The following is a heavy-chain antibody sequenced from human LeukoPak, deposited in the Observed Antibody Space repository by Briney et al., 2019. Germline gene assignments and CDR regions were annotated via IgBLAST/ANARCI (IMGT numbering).Heavy chain of an antibody. CDR1: GGSISSGGYY. Sequence: SRTLCLSCTVSGGSISSGGYYWSWIRQHPGKGRVWIGYIDYSGSTYYNPSLKSRVTISVDTSKNQFSLKLSSVTAADTAVYYCARTPWPRYCSSTSCYTGGVYFDYWGQGTLVTVSS. D-gene: IGHD2-2*02. CDR3: ARTPWPRYCSSTSCYTGGVYFDY. J-gene: IGHJ4*02. V-gene: IGHV4-31*03. CDR2: IDYSGST.